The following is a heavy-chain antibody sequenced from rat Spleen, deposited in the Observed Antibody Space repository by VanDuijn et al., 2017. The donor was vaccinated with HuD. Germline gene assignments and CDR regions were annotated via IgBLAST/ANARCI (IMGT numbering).Heavy chain of an antibody. CDR2: ITGSGDTT. D-gene: IGHD1-10*01. J-gene: IGHJ2*01. CDR1: GFTFNYYW. V-gene: IGHV5-31*01. CDR3: ARPHNYRYVMDA. Sequence: EVQLVESGGGLVQPGRSLKLSCAASGFTFNYYWMTWIRQAPGKGLEWVATITGSGDTTFYPDSVTGRFTISRDTAQNILYLQMNSLRSEDTATYYCARPHNYRYVMDAWGQGVMVTVSS.